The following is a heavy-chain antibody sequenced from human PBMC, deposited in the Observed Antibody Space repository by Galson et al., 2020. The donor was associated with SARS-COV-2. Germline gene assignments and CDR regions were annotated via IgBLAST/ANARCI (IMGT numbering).Heavy chain of an antibody. CDR1: RFTFRSYW. J-gene: IGHJ4*02. CDR2: IYSEGRST. Sequence: ALHGESLKISCAASRFTFRSYWMHWVRQAPGKGLVWVSRIYSEGRSTSYADSVKGRFTISGDNAKHRLCLQMNSLRAEDTAVYYCARGDMGNDYFDYWGQGTLVTVSS. V-gene: IGHV3-74*01. D-gene: IGHD7-27*01. CDR3: ARGDMGNDYFDY.